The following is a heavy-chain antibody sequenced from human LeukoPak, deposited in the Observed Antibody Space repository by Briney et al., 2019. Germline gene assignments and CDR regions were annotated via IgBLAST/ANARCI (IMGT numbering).Heavy chain of an antibody. D-gene: IGHD3-22*01. CDR3: VTYDSSGYYYEGAAFDI. Sequence: PSETLSLTCTVSGGSISSYYWSWIRQPPGKGLEWIGYIYYSGSTYYNPSLKSRVTISVDTSKNQFSLRLSSVTAADTAVYYCVTYDSSGYYYEGAAFDIWGQGTMVTVSS. CDR2: IYYSGST. V-gene: IGHV4-59*12. J-gene: IGHJ3*02. CDR1: GGSISSYY.